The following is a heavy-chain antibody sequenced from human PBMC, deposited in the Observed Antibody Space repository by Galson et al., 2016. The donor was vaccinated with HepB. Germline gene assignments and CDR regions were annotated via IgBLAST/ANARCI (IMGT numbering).Heavy chain of an antibody. CDR2: ISSRGNTI. CDR3: ARVELGGYQL. J-gene: IGHJ6*02. V-gene: IGHV3-48*03. D-gene: IGHD2-2*01. CDR1: GFAFINYE. Sequence: SCASSGFAFINYEMTWVRQAPGPGLEWISYISSRGNTIYDADSVQGRFIISRDNAENSLFLQMNNLRAEDTAVYFCARVELGGYQLWGQGTTVTVSS.